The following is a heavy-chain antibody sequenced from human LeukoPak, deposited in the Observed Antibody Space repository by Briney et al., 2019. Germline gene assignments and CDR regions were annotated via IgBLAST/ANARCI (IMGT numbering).Heavy chain of an antibody. Sequence: GGSLRLSCAAAGFTFSNHAMYWVRQAPGKGLEWVAVISYDGSNKFYADSVKGRCTISRDSSKNTLNLQIDNLRREDTAVYYCARGLIGYCNSIKCRLPDYWGRGTLVTVSS. J-gene: IGHJ4*02. CDR3: ARGLIGYCNSIKCRLPDY. CDR2: ISYDGSNK. D-gene: IGHD2-2*01. V-gene: IGHV3-30*04. CDR1: GFTFSNHA.